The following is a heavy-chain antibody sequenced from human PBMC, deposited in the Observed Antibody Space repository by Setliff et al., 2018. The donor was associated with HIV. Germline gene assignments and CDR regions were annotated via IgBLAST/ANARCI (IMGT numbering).Heavy chain of an antibody. CDR3: ARRVPPIPSGDLDY. J-gene: IGHJ4*02. Sequence: ASVKVSCKTSGYTFTGYYVHWVRQAPGQGLEWMGWINPNNGDTNYAQKFQGRVTMTRDTSISTAYMDLSRLRSDDTAVYYCARRVPPIPSGDLDYWGQGTLVTVSS. V-gene: IGHV1-2*02. D-gene: IGHD4-17*01. CDR1: GYTFTGYY. CDR2: INPNNGDT.